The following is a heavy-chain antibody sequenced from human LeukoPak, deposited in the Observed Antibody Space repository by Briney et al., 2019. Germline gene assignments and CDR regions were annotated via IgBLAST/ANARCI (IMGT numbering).Heavy chain of an antibody. Sequence: PSETLSLNCTVSGGSISSGSYYWSWIRQPAGKGLEWIGRIYTSGSTNYNPSLESRVTISVDTSKNQFSLKLSSVTAADTAVYYCAREALPFGWFDPWGQGTLVTVSS. J-gene: IGHJ5*02. CDR3: AREALPFGWFDP. CDR1: GGSISSGSYY. CDR2: IYTSGST. D-gene: IGHD3-10*01. V-gene: IGHV4-61*02.